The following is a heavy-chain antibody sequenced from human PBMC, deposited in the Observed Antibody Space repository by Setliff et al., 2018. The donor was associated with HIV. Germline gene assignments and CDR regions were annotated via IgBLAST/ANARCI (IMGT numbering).Heavy chain of an antibody. CDR2: IRADNGHT. V-gene: IGHV1-18*01. Sequence: ASVKVSCKASGYTFSTYGLTWVRQAPGQGLEWMGWIRADNGHTDYAQKFRGRVTMTADTSTSTAYMEMRTLRSDDTAVYYCARVQGINITLARGASAGLDVWGKGTTVTVSS. CDR1: GYTFSTYG. CDR3: ARVQGINITLARGASAGLDV. J-gene: IGHJ6*04. D-gene: IGHD3-10*01.